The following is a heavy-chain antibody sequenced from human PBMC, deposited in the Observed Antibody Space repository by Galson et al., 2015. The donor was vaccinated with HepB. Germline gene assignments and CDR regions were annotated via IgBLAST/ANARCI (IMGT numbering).Heavy chain of an antibody. CDR3: ARDYEPGGYYGAFDI. V-gene: IGHV1-3*01. CDR1: GYTFTSYA. D-gene: IGHD1-26*01. CDR2: INAGNGNT. Sequence: SVKVSCKASGYTFTSYAMHWVRQAPGQRLEWMGWINAGNGNTKYSQKFQGRVTITRDTSASTAYMELSSLRSEDTAVYYCARDYEPGGYYGAFDIWGQGTMVTVSS. J-gene: IGHJ3*02.